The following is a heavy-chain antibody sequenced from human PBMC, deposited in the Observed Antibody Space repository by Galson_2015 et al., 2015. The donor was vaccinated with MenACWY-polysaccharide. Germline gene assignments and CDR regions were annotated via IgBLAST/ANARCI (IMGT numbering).Heavy chain of an antibody. Sequence: SVKVSCKASGYTFTSFGITWVRQAPGQGLEWMGWISTYNGNTNYAQKLQGRVTMTTDTSTNTAYMELRSLRSDDTAVYYCAREMTTRVSFPPSSWFDPWGQGTLVTVSS. CDR1: GYTFTSFG. CDR3: AREMTTRVSFPPSSWFDP. D-gene: IGHD4-11*01. J-gene: IGHJ5*02. CDR2: ISTYNGNT. V-gene: IGHV1-18*01.